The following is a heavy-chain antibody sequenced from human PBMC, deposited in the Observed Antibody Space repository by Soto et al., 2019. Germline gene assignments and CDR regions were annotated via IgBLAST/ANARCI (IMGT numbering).Heavy chain of an antibody. CDR3: ARGFSGVPAAYDY. D-gene: IGHD2-2*01. CDR1: GGSFSGYY. J-gene: IGHJ4*02. Sequence: SETLSLTCAVYGGSFSGYYWSWIRQPPGKGLEWIGEINHSGSTNYNPSLKSRVTISVDTSKNQFSLKLSSVTAAYTAVYYCARGFSGVPAAYDYWGQGTLVTVSS. CDR2: INHSGST. V-gene: IGHV4-34*01.